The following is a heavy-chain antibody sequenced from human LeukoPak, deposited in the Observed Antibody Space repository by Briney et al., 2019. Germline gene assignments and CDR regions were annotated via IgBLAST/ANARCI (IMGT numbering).Heavy chain of an antibody. J-gene: IGHJ6*03. CDR2: IYYSETS. Sequence: SETLSLTCTVSGGSISRSGYYWDWVRQPPGKGLEWIGSIYYSETSYYNPSLRRRATISVDTSKSQFSLNLRSVTAADTAVYYCARQVSDYYYYYIDVWGRGTAVTVSS. D-gene: IGHD5/OR15-5a*01. CDR1: GGSISRSGYY. V-gene: IGHV4-39*01. CDR3: ARQVSDYYYYYIDV.